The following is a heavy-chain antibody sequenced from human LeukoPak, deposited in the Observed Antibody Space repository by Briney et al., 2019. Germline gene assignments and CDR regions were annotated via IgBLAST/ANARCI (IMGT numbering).Heavy chain of an antibody. J-gene: IGHJ5*02. Sequence: SETLSLTCTVSGGSISSGNHYWSWFRQPAGKGLEWIGRIYTSGSTNYNPSLKSRVTISVDTSKNQFSLKVSSVTAADTAVYYCARVGIQLLNWFDPWGQGTLVTVSS. D-gene: IGHD5-18*01. CDR3: ARVGIQLLNWFDP. CDR2: IYTSGST. CDR1: GGSISSGNHY. V-gene: IGHV4-61*02.